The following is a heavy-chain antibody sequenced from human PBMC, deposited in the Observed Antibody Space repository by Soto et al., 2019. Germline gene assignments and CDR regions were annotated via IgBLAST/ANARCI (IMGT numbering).Heavy chain of an antibody. CDR1: GFTFSSYA. J-gene: IGHJ4*02. D-gene: IGHD6-19*01. Sequence: EVQLVESGGGLVQPGGSLRLSCSASGFTFSSYAMHWVRQAPGKGLEYVSAISSNGGSTYYADSVKGRFTISRDNSKNTLYLQMSRLRAEDTAVYYCVKGGQQWLVSNIDYWGQGTLVTVSS. CDR3: VKGGQQWLVSNIDY. CDR2: ISSNGGST. V-gene: IGHV3-64D*06.